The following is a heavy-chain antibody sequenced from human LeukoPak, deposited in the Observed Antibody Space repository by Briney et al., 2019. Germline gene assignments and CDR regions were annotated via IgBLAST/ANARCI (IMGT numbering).Heavy chain of an antibody. D-gene: IGHD6-19*01. V-gene: IGHV3-7*01. Sequence: GSLRLSCAASGFTFSSYWMSWVRQAPGKGLEWVANIEQDGSEKYYVDSVKGRFTISRDNAKNSLYLQMYSLRAEDTAVYYCARVSGTVAAFDYWGQGTLVTVSS. CDR1: GFTFSSYW. J-gene: IGHJ4*02. CDR2: IEQDGSEK. CDR3: ARVSGTVAAFDY.